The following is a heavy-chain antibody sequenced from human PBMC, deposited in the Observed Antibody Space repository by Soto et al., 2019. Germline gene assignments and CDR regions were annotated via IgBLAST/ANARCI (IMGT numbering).Heavy chain of an antibody. CDR1: GYTFTSYY. V-gene: IGHV1-46*01. J-gene: IGHJ1*01. CDR3: ARDHEYQLGTTYDIYT. Sequence: ASVKVSCKASGYTFTSYYMHWVRQAPGQGLEWMGIINPSGGSTSYAQKFQGRVTMTRDTSTSTVYMELSSLRSEDTAVYYCARDHEYQLGTTYDIYTRGQRALVTVSS. CDR2: INPSGGST. D-gene: IGHD1-1*01.